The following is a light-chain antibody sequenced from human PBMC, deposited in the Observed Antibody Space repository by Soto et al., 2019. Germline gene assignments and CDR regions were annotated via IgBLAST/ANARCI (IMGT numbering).Light chain of an antibody. CDR2: GAS. Sequence: EIVLTQSPGTLSLSPGERATLSCRASQSVSSNYLAWYQQKPGQAPRPLIYGASSRATGIPDRFSGSGAGTDFPLTSSRVESEDVAVYYCQQYGSSPWTGGQGTKVEIK. CDR3: QQYGSSPWT. J-gene: IGKJ1*01. CDR1: QSVSSNY. V-gene: IGKV3-20*01.